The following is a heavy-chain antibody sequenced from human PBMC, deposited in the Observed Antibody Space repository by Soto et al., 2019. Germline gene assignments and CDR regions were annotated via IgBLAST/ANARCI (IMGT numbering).Heavy chain of an antibody. CDR1: GDSVSSNSAA. D-gene: IGHD2-15*01. Sequence: SQTLSLTCAISGDSVSSNSAAWNWIRQSPSRGLEWLGRTYYRSKWYNDYAVSVESRITINPDTSKNQFSLQLNSVTPEDTAVYYCARDKGAYCSGGSCYMGWFDPWGQGTLVTVSS. V-gene: IGHV6-1*01. CDR2: TYYRSKWYN. J-gene: IGHJ5*02. CDR3: ARDKGAYCSGGSCYMGWFDP.